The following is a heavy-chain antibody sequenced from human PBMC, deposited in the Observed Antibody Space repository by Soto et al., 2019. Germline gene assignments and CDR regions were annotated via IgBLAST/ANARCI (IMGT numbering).Heavy chain of an antibody. V-gene: IGHV3-23*01. CDR2: ISGSGGST. CDR3: AKGGSYPFYYYYGMDG. Sequence: EVQLLESGGGLVQPGGSLRLSCAASGFTFSSYAMSWVRQAPGKGLEWVSAISGSGGSTYYADSVKGRFTISRDNSKNTLYLQMNSLRSEDTAVYYCAKGGSYPFYYYYGMDGWGQGTTVTVSS. CDR1: GFTFSSYA. D-gene: IGHD1-26*01. J-gene: IGHJ6*02.